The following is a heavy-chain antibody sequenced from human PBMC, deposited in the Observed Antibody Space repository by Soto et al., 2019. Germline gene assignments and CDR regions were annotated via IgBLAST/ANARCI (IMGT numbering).Heavy chain of an antibody. V-gene: IGHV3-21*01. CDR1: GFTFSSYS. Sequence: GGSLRLSCAASGFTFSSYSMNWVRQAPGKGLEWVSSITSSTYIYYADSLKGRFTISRDNAKKSLYLQMNSLRAEDTAVYYCARGDYYDTSGPFSDAFDIWGQGTMVTVSS. CDR3: ARGDYYDTSGPFSDAFDI. J-gene: IGHJ3*02. D-gene: IGHD3-22*01. CDR2: ITSSTYI.